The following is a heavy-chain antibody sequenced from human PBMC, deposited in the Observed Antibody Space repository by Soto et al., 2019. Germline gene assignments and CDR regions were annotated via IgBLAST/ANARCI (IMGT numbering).Heavy chain of an antibody. Sequence: PSETLSLTCAVYGGSFSGYYWSWIRQPPGKGLEWIGEINHSGSTNYNPSLKSRVTISVDTSKNQFSLKLSSVTAADTAVYYCARVPGAHYDILTGQVNYYYYMDVWGKGTTVTV. CDR1: GGSFSGYY. D-gene: IGHD3-9*01. CDR3: ARVPGAHYDILTGQVNYYYYMDV. J-gene: IGHJ6*03. V-gene: IGHV4-34*01. CDR2: INHSGST.